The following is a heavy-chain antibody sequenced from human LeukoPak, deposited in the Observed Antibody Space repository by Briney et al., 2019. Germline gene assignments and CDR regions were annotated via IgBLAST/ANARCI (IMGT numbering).Heavy chain of an antibody. J-gene: IGHJ6*03. Sequence: SETLSLTCTVSGGSISSYYWSWIRQPPGKGLEWIGYIYYSGSTNYNPSLKSRVTISVDTSKNQFSLKLSSVTAADTAVYYCARSRFYDFWSGPYYMDVWGKGTTVTVSS. V-gene: IGHV4-59*01. CDR3: ARSRFYDFWSGPYYMDV. D-gene: IGHD3-3*01. CDR2: IYYSGST. CDR1: GGSISSYY.